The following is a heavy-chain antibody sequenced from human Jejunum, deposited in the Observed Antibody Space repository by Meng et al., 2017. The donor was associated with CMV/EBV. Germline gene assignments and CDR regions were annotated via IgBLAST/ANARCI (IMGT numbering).Heavy chain of an antibody. CDR2: ISSRSNYK. J-gene: IGHJ5*02. Sequence: VSTYSRNWVRQAPVKGLAWVSIISSRSNYKHSADSVKGRFTISRANAKTSLYLQMDSLRAEDTSIYYCSRGRVSCNSVTCHLGWFDPWGQGTLVTVSS. D-gene: IGHD2/OR15-2a*01. CDR1: VSTYS. V-gene: IGHV3-21*01. CDR3: SRGRVSCNSVTCHLGWFDP.